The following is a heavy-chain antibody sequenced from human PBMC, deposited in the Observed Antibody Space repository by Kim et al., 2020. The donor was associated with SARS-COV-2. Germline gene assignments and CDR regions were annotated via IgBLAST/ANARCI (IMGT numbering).Heavy chain of an antibody. V-gene: IGHV3-48*02. J-gene: IGHJ4*02. Sequence: STVYYADSGKGRFTISRDNAKNSLYLQMNSLRDEDTAVYYCARRTTLDYWGQGTLVTVSS. D-gene: IGHD1-7*01. CDR3: ARRTTLDY. CDR2: STV.